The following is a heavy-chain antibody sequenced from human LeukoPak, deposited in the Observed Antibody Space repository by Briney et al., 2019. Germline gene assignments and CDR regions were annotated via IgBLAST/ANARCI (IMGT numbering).Heavy chain of an antibody. Sequence: GRSLRLSCAASGFTFSSYAMHWVRQAPGKGLEWVAVISYDGSNKYYADSVKGRFTISRDNSKNTLYLQMNSLRAEDTAVYYCARDRAMVRGLPYYFDYWGQGTLVTVSS. D-gene: IGHD3-10*01. CDR3: ARDRAMVRGLPYYFDY. J-gene: IGHJ4*02. CDR2: ISYDGSNK. CDR1: GFTFSSYA. V-gene: IGHV3-30*04.